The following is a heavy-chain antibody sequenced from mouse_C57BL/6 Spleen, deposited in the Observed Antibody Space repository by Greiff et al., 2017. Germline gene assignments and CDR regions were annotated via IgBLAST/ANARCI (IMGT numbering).Heavy chain of an antibody. V-gene: IGHV2-9-1*01. CDR1: GFSLTSYA. CDR2: IWTGGGT. Sequence: VKLMESGPGLVAPSQSLSITCTVSGFSLTSYAISWVRQPPGKGLEWLGVIWTGGGTNYNSALKSRLSISKDNSKSQVFLKMNSLQTDDTARYYCATSSGTRAYYFDYWGQGTTLTVSS. CDR3: ATSSGTRAYYFDY. D-gene: IGHD4-1*01. J-gene: IGHJ2*01.